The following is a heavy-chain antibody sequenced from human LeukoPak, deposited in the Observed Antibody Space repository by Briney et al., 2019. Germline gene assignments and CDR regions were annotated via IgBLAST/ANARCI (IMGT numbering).Heavy chain of an antibody. J-gene: IGHJ6*03. CDR3: ARQPDETWIISGYYYYMDV. CDR2: ISAYNGNT. Sequence: GASVKVSCKASGYTFTGYGISWVRQAPGQGLEWMGWISAYNGNTNYAQKFQGRVTMTTDTSTSTAYMELRSLRSDDTAVYYCARQPDETWIISGYYYYMDVWGKGTTVTVSS. V-gene: IGHV1-18*01. D-gene: IGHD5-12*01. CDR1: GYTFTGYG.